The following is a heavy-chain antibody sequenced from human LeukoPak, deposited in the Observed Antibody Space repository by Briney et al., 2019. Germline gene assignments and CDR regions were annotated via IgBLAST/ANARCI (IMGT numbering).Heavy chain of an antibody. CDR1: GGSVSSGNYY. Sequence: SETLSLTCTVSGGSVSSGNYYWSWIRQPPGKGLDWIGYIYYSGSTNYNPSLKSRVTISADTSKNQFSLRLSSVTAADTAVYYCARDPSGYFNYWGQGTLATASS. CDR3: ARDPSGYFNY. D-gene: IGHD3-22*01. V-gene: IGHV4-61*01. CDR2: IYYSGST. J-gene: IGHJ4*02.